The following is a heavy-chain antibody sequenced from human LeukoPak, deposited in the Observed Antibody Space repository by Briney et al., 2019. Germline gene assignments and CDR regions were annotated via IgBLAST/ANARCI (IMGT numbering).Heavy chain of an antibody. CDR2: IKFDGSLA. Sequence: GGSLRLSCTASGLTFSTYWVHWVRQAPGKGLVWVSHIKFDGSLASYADSVKGRFTISRDNTKNTLYLQLKTRRTEDTAVYYCVTGHYDSRMYFDLWGRGTLVTVSS. D-gene: IGHD3-16*01. CDR1: GLTFSTYW. V-gene: IGHV3-74*01. J-gene: IGHJ2*01. CDR3: VTGHYDSRMYFDL.